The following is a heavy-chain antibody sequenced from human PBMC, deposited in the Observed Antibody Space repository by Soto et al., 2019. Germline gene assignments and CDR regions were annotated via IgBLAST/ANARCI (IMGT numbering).Heavy chain of an antibody. Sequence: QVPLVESGGGVVQPGRSLRLSCAASGFTFSSYGMHWVRQAPGKGLEWVAVISYDGSNKYYADSVKGRFTISKDNSKHKLYLQMNSLRAEDTAVYYCAKDTGGYSYGFDYGGQGTLVTVSS. CDR3: AKDTGGYSYGFDY. V-gene: IGHV3-30*18. CDR1: GFTFSSYG. D-gene: IGHD5-18*01. CDR2: ISYDGSNK. J-gene: IGHJ4*02.